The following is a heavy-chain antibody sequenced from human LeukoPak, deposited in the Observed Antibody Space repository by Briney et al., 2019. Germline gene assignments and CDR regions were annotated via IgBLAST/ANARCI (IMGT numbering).Heavy chain of an antibody. D-gene: IGHD3-22*01. V-gene: IGHV3-48*01. CDR2: ITWTTSI. CDR1: GFSVSTYS. CDR3: ARGYDSTGYSLDYYHGMDV. J-gene: IGHJ6*02. Sequence: GGSLRLSCAVSGFSVSTYSMNWVRQAPGKGLEWVSHITWTTSIYYADSVKGRFTISRDYSKNTLYLQMNSLRAEDTAVYYCARGYDSTGYSLDYYHGMDVWGQGTTVTVSS.